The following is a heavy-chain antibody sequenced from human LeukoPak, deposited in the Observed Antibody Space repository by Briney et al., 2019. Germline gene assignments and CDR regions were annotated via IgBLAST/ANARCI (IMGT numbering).Heavy chain of an antibody. D-gene: IGHD1-26*01. CDR1: GYTFTGYY. Sequence: ASVKVSCKASGYTFTGYYMHWVRQAPGKGLEWMGGFDPEDGETIYARKFQGRVTMTEDTSTDTAYMELSSLRSEDTAVYYCATAPLPIVGATGKDYWGQGTLVTVSS. CDR3: ATAPLPIVGATGKDY. V-gene: IGHV1-24*01. CDR2: FDPEDGET. J-gene: IGHJ4*02.